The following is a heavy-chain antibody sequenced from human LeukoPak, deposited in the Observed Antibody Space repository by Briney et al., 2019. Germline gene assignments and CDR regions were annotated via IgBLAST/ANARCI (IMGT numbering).Heavy chain of an antibody. D-gene: IGHD5-18*01. J-gene: IGHJ6*03. CDR3: ARESGGYSYGYYYYYMDV. CDR1: GYTFTSYC. V-gene: IGHV1-18*03. CDR2: ISGYNGNT. Sequence: ASVKVSCKASGYTFTSYCISWVRQAPGQGLEWMGWISGYNGNTNYAQKLQGRVTMTTDTSTSTAYMELRSLRSDDMAVYYCARESGGYSYGYYYYYMDVWGKGTTVTVSS.